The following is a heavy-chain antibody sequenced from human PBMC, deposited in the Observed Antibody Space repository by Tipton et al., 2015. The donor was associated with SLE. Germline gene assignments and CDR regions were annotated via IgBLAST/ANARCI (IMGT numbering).Heavy chain of an antibody. D-gene: IGHD6-13*01. J-gene: IGHJ6*02. CDR3: ARDRLTWAAGGPPANLLFYGMDV. Sequence: TLSLTCTVSGGSISTYYWTWIRQTPGKKLEWIGNTHYSGTTNYNPSLESRITIAVDTSKNQLSLKLTSVTAADTAVYYCARDRLTWAAGGPPANLLFYGMDVWGQGTTVTVSS. V-gene: IGHV4-59*01. CDR1: GGSISTYY. CDR2: THYSGTT.